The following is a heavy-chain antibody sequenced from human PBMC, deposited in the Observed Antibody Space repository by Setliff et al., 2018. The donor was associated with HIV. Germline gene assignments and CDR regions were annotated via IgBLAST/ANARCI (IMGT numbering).Heavy chain of an antibody. CDR1: GYTFTDNY. V-gene: IGHV1-2*02. J-gene: IGHJ4*02. D-gene: IGHD2-21*01. CDR3: ARGDFDF. CDR2: INSASGGT. Sequence: ASVKVSCKASGYTFTDNYIHWVRQAPGQGLEWMAWINSASGGTNYAQNFQGRVTVTRDTSINTVYLEVNGLKSDDTAVYYCARGDFDFWGQGTLVTVSS.